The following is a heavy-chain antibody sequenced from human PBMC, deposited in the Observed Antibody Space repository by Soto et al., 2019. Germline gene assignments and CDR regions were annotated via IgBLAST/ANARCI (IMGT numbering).Heavy chain of an antibody. D-gene: IGHD3-9*01. V-gene: IGHV1-69*13. CDR1: GGTFSSYA. CDR3: ASAKRPGDWLLFS. Sequence: GASVKVSCKASGGTFSSYAISWVRQAPGQGLEWMGGIIPIFGTANYAQKFQGRVTITADESTSTAYMELSSLRSEDTAVYYCASAKRPGDWLLFSWGQGTLVTVSS. J-gene: IGHJ4*02. CDR2: IIPIFGTA.